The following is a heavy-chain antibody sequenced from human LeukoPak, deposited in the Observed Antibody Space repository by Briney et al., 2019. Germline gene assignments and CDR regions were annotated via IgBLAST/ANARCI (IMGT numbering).Heavy chain of an antibody. CDR1: GGTFSSYA. Sequence: SVKVSCKASGGTFSSYAICWVRQAPGQGLEWMGGIIPIFGTANYAQKFQGRVTITTDESTSTAYMELSSLRPEDTAVYYCARVGYSSSLVAFDIWGQGTMVTVSS. V-gene: IGHV1-69*05. CDR3: ARVGYSSSLVAFDI. J-gene: IGHJ3*02. D-gene: IGHD6-6*01. CDR2: IIPIFGTA.